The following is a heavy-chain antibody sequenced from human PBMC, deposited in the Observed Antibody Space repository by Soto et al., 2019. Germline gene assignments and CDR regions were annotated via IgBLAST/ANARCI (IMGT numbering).Heavy chain of an antibody. CDR3: ANGHDNYLYYGMDV. D-gene: IGHD1-1*01. CDR1: VCTLSIFA. CDR2: FIPVVAMA. J-gene: IGHJ6*02. V-gene: IGHV1-69*04. Sequence: VTLSCTSSVCTLSIFAIGYARQAPGQGLEWVGTFIPVVAMAKYGENFQGRVTINADQSTNTWFMELSSLRKEESAMYYCANGHDNYLYYGMDVCGQ.